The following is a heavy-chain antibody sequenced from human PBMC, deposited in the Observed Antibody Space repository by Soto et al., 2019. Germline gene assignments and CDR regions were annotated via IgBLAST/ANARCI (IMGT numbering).Heavy chain of an antibody. CDR2: INAGNGNT. D-gene: IGHD6-13*01. V-gene: IGHV1-3*01. CDR1: GYTFTSYA. Sequence: VASVKVSCKASGYTFTSYAIHCVRQAPGQRLEWMGWINAGNGNTKYSQKFQGRVTITRDTSASTAYMELSSLRSEDTAVYYCARGGSSSWYSLDYWGQGTLVTVSS. CDR3: ARGGSSSWYSLDY. J-gene: IGHJ4*02.